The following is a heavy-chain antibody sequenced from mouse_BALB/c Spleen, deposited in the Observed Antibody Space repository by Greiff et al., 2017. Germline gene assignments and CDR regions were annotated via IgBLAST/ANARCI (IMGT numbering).Heavy chain of an antibody. Sequence: DVQLQESGPGLVKPSQSLSLTCTVTGYSITSDYAWNWIRQFPGNKLEWMGYISYSGSTSYNPSLKSRISITRDTSKNQFFLQLNSVTTEDTATYYCARERRSFDVWGAGTTVTVSS. V-gene: IGHV3-2*02. J-gene: IGHJ1*01. CDR1: GYSITSDYA. CDR3: ARERRSFDV. CDR2: ISYSGST.